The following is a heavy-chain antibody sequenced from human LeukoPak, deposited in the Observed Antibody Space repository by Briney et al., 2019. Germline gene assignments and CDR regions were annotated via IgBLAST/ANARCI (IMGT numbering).Heavy chain of an antibody. CDR1: GFTFNNFA. CDR2: LSGSGTYT. J-gene: IGHJ3*02. D-gene: IGHD2-15*01. V-gene: IGHV3-23*01. Sequence: PGGSLRLSCAASGFTFNNFAMSWVRQAPGMGLEWVSSLSGSGTYTYYADSVKGRFTISRDNSKYTLYLQMDGPRGEDSAVYYCARGPYCSGGTCYVLGAFDIWGQGTMVTVSS. CDR3: ARGPYCSGGTCYVLGAFDI.